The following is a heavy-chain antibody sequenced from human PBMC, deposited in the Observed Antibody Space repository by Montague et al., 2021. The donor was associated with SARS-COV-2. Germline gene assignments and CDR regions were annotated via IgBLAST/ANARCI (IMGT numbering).Heavy chain of an antibody. CDR1: GGSISSGGYY. V-gene: IGHV4-31*03. Sequence: TLSHTCTVSGGSISSGGYYWSWIRQHPGKGLEWIGYIYYSGSTYYNPSLKSRVTISVDTSKNQFSLKLSSVTAADTAVYYCARGVVVPAAMSLYQGYYYYGMDVWGQGTTVTVSS. D-gene: IGHD2-2*01. J-gene: IGHJ6*02. CDR2: IYYSGST. CDR3: ARGVVVPAAMSLYQGYYYYGMDV.